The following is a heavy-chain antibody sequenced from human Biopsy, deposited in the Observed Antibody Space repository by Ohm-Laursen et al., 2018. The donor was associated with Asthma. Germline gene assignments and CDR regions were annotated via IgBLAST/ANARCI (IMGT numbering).Heavy chain of an antibody. Sequence: SLRLSCTASVLTFSSYGMVWVRLAPGKGLEWVALISNDGANKFYADSVQGRFTISRDNSKNTLYLQMHSLKIEDTAVYFCARQVKSTVFGVSYKKFDFWGQGTLVAVSS. CDR1: VLTFSSYG. D-gene: IGHD3-3*01. CDR2: ISNDGANK. J-gene: IGHJ4*02. CDR3: ARQVKSTVFGVSYKKFDF. V-gene: IGHV3-30*03.